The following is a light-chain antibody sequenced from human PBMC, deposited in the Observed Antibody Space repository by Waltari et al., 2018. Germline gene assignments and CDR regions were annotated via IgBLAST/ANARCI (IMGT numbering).Light chain of an antibody. CDR1: KSISSW. Sequence: DIQMTQSPSTLSASVGDRVTITCRASKSISSWLAWYQQKPGKAPKLLIYKASSLESGVPSRFSGSGSGTEFTLTISSLQPDDFATYYCQQYNSYPSYTFGQGTKLEIK. J-gene: IGKJ2*01. CDR3: QQYNSYPSYT. CDR2: KAS. V-gene: IGKV1-5*03.